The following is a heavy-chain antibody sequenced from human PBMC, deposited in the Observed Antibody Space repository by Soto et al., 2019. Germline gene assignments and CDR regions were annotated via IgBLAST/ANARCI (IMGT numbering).Heavy chain of an antibody. CDR1: GFTFSSYA. V-gene: IGHV3-23*01. CDR3: AEGSGYYT. D-gene: IGHD3-3*01. Sequence: EVQLLESGGSLVQPGGSLRLSCAASGFTFSSYAMSWVRQAPGKRLECVSAISGSGGSTYYADSVNGRFTSSRDTSKNTLYLQMNSLRAEDTAVYYCAEGSGYYTWGQGTLVTFSS. CDR2: ISGSGGST. J-gene: IGHJ4*02.